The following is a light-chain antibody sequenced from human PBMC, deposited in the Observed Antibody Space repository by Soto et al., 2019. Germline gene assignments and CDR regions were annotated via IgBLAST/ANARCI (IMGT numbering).Light chain of an antibody. CDR3: QQGHNWPLT. CDR2: GAS. Sequence: EIVMTQSPATLSLSPGERAALSCRASQSINSELAWYQQKPCQPPRLLIYGASTRATGVPARFTGSESGSAFTLTISGLQSEDFAVYYCQQGHNWPLTFGQGTRLEI. CDR1: QSINSE. V-gene: IGKV3-15*01. J-gene: IGKJ2*01.